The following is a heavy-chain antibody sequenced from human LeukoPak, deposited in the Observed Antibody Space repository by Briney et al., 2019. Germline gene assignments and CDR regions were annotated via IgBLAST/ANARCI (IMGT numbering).Heavy chain of an antibody. J-gene: IGHJ4*02. Sequence: SETLSLTCAVYGGSFSGYYWSWIRQPPGKGLEWIGEINHSGSTNYNPSLKRRVTISVDTSKNQFSLKLSSVTAADTAVYYCARGIRDWGQGTLVTVSS. D-gene: IGHD3-3*02. CDR2: INHSGST. CDR1: GGSFSGYY. V-gene: IGHV4-34*01. CDR3: ARGIRD.